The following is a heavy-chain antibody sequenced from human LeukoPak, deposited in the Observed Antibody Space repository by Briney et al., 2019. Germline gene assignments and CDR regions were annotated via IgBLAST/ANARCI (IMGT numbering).Heavy chain of an antibody. D-gene: IGHD3-16*01. CDR3: ARSRYASWAFDI. CDR1: GGSISSYY. V-gene: IGHV4-4*07. Sequence: SETLSLTCTVSGGSISSYYWSWIRQPAGKGLEWIGRIYTSGSTNYNPSLKSRVTMSVDTSRNQFSLKLSSVTAADTAVYYCARSRYASWAFDIWGQGTMVTVSS. J-gene: IGHJ3*02. CDR2: IYTSGST.